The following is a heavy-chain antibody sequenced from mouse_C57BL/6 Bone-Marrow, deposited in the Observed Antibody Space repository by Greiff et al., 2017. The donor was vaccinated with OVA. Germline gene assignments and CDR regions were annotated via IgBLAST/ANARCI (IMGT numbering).Heavy chain of an antibody. CDR1: GFTFTDYY. CDR3: ARSPYSNYAMDY. J-gene: IGHJ4*01. D-gene: IGHD2-5*01. V-gene: IGHV7-3*01. Sequence: EVQVVESGGGLVQPGGSLSLSCAASGFTFTDYYMSWVRQPPGKALEWLGFIRNKANGYTTEYSASVKGRFTISRDNSQSILYLQMNALRAEDSATYYCARSPYSNYAMDYWGQGTSVTVSS. CDR2: IRNKANGYTT.